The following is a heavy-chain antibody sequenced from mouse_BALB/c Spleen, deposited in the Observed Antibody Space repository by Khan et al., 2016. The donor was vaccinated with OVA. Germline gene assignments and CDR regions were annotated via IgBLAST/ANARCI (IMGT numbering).Heavy chain of an antibody. Sequence: QVQLQQSGAELAKPGASVKMSCKASGYTFTSYWMHWVKQRPGQGLEWIGYINPSTGYTEYNQKFKDKATSTADKSSSTAYMQLSSLTSEDSAVYYCARSPYGKDAMDYWGQGTSVTVSS. J-gene: IGHJ4*01. V-gene: IGHV1-7*01. CDR3: ARSPYGKDAMDY. D-gene: IGHD2-1*01. CDR1: GYTFTSYW. CDR2: INPSTGYT.